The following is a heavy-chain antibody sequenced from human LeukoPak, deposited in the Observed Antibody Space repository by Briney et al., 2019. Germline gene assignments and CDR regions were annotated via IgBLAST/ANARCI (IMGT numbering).Heavy chain of an antibody. CDR3: AGFLGLFDY. CDR1: GFTFSSYE. Sequence: PGGSLRLSCAASGFTFSSYEMNWVRQAPGKGLEWVSYISGSGSDIYYADSVKGRFTISRDNAKKSLYLQMNSLRAEDTAVYYCAGFLGLFDYWGQGTQVTVSS. CDR2: ISGSGSDI. D-gene: IGHD3-3*01. J-gene: IGHJ4*02. V-gene: IGHV3-48*03.